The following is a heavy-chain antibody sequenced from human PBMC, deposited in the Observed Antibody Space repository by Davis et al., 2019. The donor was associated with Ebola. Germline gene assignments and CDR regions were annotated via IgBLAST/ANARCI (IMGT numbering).Heavy chain of an antibody. CDR3: AAAAGHYYYYGMDV. V-gene: IGHV3-23*01. Sequence: GGSLRLSCAASGFTFSSYAMSWVRQAPGKGLEWVSAISGSGGSTYYADSVKGRFTISRDNSKNTLYLQMNSLRAEDTAVYYCAAAAGHYYYYGMDVWGQGTTVTVSS. CDR1: GFTFSSYA. CDR2: ISGSGGST. J-gene: IGHJ6*02. D-gene: IGHD6-13*01.